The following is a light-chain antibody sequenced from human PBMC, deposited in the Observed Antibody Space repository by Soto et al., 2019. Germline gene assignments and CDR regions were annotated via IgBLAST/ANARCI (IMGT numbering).Light chain of an antibody. CDR3: SSYAGSNNFEV. J-gene: IGLJ1*01. CDR1: SSDVGNYNL. CDR2: EDT. Sequence: QSALTQPASVSGSAGQSITISCTGTSSDVGNYNLVSWYLHHPGKAPKLLIYEDTKRPSGVSNRFSGSRSGNTASLTVSGLQAEDETDYYCSSYAGSNNFEVFGTGTKVTVL. V-gene: IGLV2-23*02.